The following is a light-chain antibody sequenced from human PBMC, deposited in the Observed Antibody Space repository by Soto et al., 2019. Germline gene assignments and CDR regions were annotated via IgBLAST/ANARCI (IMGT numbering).Light chain of an antibody. V-gene: IGKV3-15*01. CDR3: QQYNDWPPIT. CDR2: YAS. CDR1: ESVGNN. J-gene: IGKJ5*01. Sequence: EIMMTQSPATLSVSPGERATLSCRASESVGNNLAWYQQKPGQVPRLLIYYASTRDTGIPARFSGSGSGTEFTLTISSLQSEDFALYYCQQYNDWPPITFGQGTRLEIK.